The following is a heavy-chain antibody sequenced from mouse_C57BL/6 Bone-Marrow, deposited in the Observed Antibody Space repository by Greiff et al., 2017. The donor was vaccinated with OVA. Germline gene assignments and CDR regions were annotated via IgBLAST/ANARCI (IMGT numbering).Heavy chain of an antibody. Sequence: EVQGVESGPELVKPGASVKISCKASGYSFTGYYMNWVKQSPEKSLEWIGEINPSTGGTTYNQKFKAKATLTVDKSSSTAYMQLQSLTSEDSAVYYCARHYYGSSYRRYFDVWGTGTTVTVSS. J-gene: IGHJ1*03. V-gene: IGHV1-42*01. CDR2: INPSTGGT. CDR3: ARHYYGSSYRRYFDV. CDR1: GYSFTGYY. D-gene: IGHD1-1*01.